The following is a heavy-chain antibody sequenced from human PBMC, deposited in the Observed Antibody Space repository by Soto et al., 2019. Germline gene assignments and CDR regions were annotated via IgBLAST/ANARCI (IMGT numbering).Heavy chain of an antibody. D-gene: IGHD3-22*01. V-gene: IGHV1-69*01. J-gene: IGHJ4*02. CDR3: ARDRHYENHTFYSLKYYFDY. CDR1: GGTFSSFP. CDR2: IIPVLGAP. Sequence: QVQLVQSGTEVKKPGSSVKVSCKTSGGTFSSFPIAWVRQAPGQGLEWVGGIIPVLGAPSYAQTFQGRVTITADESTRAAYVELSSLRSDDTAVYFCARDRHYENHTFYSLKYYFDYWGQGTLVTVSS.